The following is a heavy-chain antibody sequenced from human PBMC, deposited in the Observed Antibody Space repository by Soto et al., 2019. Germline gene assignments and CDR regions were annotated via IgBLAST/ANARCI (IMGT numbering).Heavy chain of an antibody. J-gene: IGHJ4*02. CDR1: GFTFRTYA. D-gene: IGHD3-10*01. Sequence: GSLRLSCAASGFTFRTYAMNWVRQAPGKGLEWISAISGSGSFTHYADSVRGRFTISRDNSQNQLYLQMNNLRGDDTAMYYCAKIPTGSGSSKFDYWGQGIQVTV. CDR3: AKIPTGSGSSKFDY. V-gene: IGHV3-23*01. CDR2: ISGSGSFT.